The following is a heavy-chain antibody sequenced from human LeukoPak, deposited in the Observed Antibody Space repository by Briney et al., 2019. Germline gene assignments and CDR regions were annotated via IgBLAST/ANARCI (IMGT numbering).Heavy chain of an antibody. Sequence: SSETLSLTCTVSGGSISSGSYYWSWIRQPAGKGLEWIGRIYTSGSTNYNPSLKSRVTISVDTSKNQFSLKLSSVTAADTTVYYCARDYVAGSYYYYYYYMDVWGKGTTVTISS. V-gene: IGHV4-61*02. CDR2: IYTSGST. CDR1: GGSISSGSYY. CDR3: ARDYVAGSYYYYYYYMDV. J-gene: IGHJ6*03. D-gene: IGHD6-19*01.